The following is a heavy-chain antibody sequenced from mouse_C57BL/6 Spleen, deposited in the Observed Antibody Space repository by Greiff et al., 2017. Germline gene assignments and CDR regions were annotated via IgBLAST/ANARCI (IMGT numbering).Heavy chain of an antibody. CDR3: TREDYDGYAMDY. V-gene: IGHV6-6*01. Sequence: EVKVEESGGGLVQPGGSMKLSCAASGFTFSDAWMDWVRQSPEKGLEWVAELRNKANNHATYYAESVKGRFTISRDDSKSSVYRQMNSLRAEDTGIDYWTREDYDGYAMDYWGQGTSVTVSS. CDR2: LRNKANNHAT. J-gene: IGHJ4*01. D-gene: IGHD2-4*01. CDR1: GFTFSDAW.